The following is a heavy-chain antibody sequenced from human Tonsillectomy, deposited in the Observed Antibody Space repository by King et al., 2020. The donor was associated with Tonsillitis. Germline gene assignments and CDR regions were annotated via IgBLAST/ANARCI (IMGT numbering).Heavy chain of an antibody. CDR3: ARDQFDIVGATEYYFDY. D-gene: IGHD1-26*01. Sequence: VQLVESGGGVVQPGRSLRLSCAASGFTFSSYAMHWVRQAPGKGLEWVAVISYDGSNKYYADSVKGRFTISRDNSKNTLYLQMNSLRAEDTAVYYCARDQFDIVGATEYYFDYWGQGTLVTVSS. CDR1: GFTFSSYA. CDR2: ISYDGSNK. V-gene: IGHV3-30*01. J-gene: IGHJ4*02.